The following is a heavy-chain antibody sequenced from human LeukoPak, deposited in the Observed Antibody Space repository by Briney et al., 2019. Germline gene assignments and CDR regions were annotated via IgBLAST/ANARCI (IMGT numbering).Heavy chain of an antibody. Sequence: VASVKVSCKASGYTFTSYGISWVRQAPGQGLEWMGWISAYNGNTNYAQKPQGRVTMTTDTSTSTAYMELRSLRSDDTAVYYCARDFGREVTATLEYYYYYGMDVWGQGTTVTVSS. CDR1: GYTFTSYG. CDR3: ARDFGREVTATLEYYYYYGMDV. CDR2: ISAYNGNT. D-gene: IGHD2-21*02. V-gene: IGHV1-18*01. J-gene: IGHJ6*02.